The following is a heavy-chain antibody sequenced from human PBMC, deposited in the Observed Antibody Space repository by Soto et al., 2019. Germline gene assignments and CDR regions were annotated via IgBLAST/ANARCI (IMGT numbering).Heavy chain of an antibody. CDR3: ARVVHGDGYSLGS. CDR1: GYTFTNFG. Sequence: ASVKVSCKASGYTFTNFGISWVRQAPGQGLEWMGWISAYNGNTNYAQNFQGRVTMTTDTSTSTAYMELNSLKTEDTAVYYCARVVHGDGYSLGSWGQGTLVTVSS. CDR2: ISAYNGNT. V-gene: IGHV1-18*01. J-gene: IGHJ4*02. D-gene: IGHD4-4*01.